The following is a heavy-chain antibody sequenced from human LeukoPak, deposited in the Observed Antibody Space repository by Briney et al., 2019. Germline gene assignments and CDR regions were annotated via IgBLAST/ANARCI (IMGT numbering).Heavy chain of an antibody. D-gene: IGHD3-10*01. J-gene: IGHJ4*02. Sequence: PSETLSLTCAVYGGSFSGYYWSWIRQPPGKGLEWIGEINLSGNTNYNPSLKSRVTISVDTSKNQFSLKLSSVTAADTAVYYCARVISLVRGATDYWGQGTLVTVSS. CDR1: GGSFSGYY. CDR3: ARVISLVRGATDY. CDR2: INLSGNT. V-gene: IGHV4-34*01.